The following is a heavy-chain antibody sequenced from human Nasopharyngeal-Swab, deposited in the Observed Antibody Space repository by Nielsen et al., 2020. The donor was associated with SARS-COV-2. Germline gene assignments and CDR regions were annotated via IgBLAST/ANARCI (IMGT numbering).Heavy chain of an antibody. CDR1: GFTFSSYT. Sequence: GESLKISCAASGFTFSSYTINWVRQAPGKGLEWVSSISPTSDYIYYAKSVKGRFTISRDNAKNSLFLQMNSLRAEETAIYYCVRGSYGHYDSWGQGALITVSS. J-gene: IGHJ5*01. V-gene: IGHV3-21*06. D-gene: IGHD4-17*01. CDR2: ISPTSDYI. CDR3: VRGSYGHYDS.